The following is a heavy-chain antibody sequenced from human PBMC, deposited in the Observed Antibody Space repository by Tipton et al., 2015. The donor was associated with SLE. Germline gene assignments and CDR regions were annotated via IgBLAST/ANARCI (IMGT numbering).Heavy chain of an antibody. CDR1: GFTFNSYG. Sequence: SGFTFNSYGMHWVRQAPGKGLEWVAVIWYDGINKYYADSVEGRFTVSRDNSKNTLYLQMNSLRVEDTAVYYCGKEYSGSYYYFDYWGQGTLVTVSS. D-gene: IGHD1-26*01. V-gene: IGHV3-33*06. J-gene: IGHJ4*02. CDR2: IWYDGINK. CDR3: GKEYSGSYYYFDY.